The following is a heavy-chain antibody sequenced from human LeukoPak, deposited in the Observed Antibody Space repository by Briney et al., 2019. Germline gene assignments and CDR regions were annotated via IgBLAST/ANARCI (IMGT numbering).Heavy chain of an antibody. Sequence: GGSLRLSCAASGFTFSSDGKHWVRQAPGKGLEWVAVIWYDGSNKYYADSVKGRFTISRDNSKNTLYLQMNSLRAEDTAVYYCARDLYSSGWPDYWGQGTLVTVSS. D-gene: IGHD6-19*01. J-gene: IGHJ4*02. V-gene: IGHV3-33*01. CDR1: GFTFSSDG. CDR3: ARDLYSSGWPDY. CDR2: IWYDGSNK.